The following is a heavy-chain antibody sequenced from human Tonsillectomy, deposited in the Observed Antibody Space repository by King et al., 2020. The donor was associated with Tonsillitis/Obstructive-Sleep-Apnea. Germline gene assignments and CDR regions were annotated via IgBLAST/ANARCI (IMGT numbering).Heavy chain of an antibody. D-gene: IGHD5-24*01. Sequence: QLVQSGAEVKKPGASVKVSCKASGYTFTTYTMHWVRQAPVQRLEWMGWIDAGNGNTEYSQKFQGRVTITRDTSASTAYLELSSLRSEDTAVYYCARDKDGYNYPDYWGQGTLVTVSS. J-gene: IGHJ4*02. CDR3: ARDKDGYNYPDY. V-gene: IGHV1-3*01. CDR2: IDAGNGNT. CDR1: GYTFTTYT.